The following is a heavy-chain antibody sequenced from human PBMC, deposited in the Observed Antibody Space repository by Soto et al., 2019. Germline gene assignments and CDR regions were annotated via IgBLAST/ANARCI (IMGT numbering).Heavy chain of an antibody. V-gene: IGHV3-23*01. CDR1: GFTFSTYA. CDR3: ARHPGGYQLLYNCFDP. J-gene: IGHJ5*02. CDR2: ISGSGGTT. Sequence: GGSLRLSCAPSGFTFSTYAMSWVRQAPGKGLEWVSTISGSGGTTYYADSVKGRFTISRDNSKNTLYLQMNSLKAEDTAISYCARHPGGYQLLYNCFDPWGQGTLVPVSS. D-gene: IGHD2-2*01.